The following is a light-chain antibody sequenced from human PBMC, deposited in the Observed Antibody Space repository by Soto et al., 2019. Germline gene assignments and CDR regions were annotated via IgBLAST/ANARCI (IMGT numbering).Light chain of an antibody. Sequence: GERATLSCRASQGVRNNLAWYQQKPGQAPRLVIYGASTRATGVPARFSGSGFETEFTLTISSLQSEDFAVYYCQQYNNWPPITFGQGTRLEFK. V-gene: IGKV3-15*01. CDR2: GAS. J-gene: IGKJ5*01. CDR3: QQYNNWPPIT. CDR1: QGVRNN.